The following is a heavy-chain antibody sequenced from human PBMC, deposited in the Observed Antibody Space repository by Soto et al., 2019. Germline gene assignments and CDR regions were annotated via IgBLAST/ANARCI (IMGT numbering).Heavy chain of an antibody. V-gene: IGHV1-58*01. J-gene: IGHJ4*02. Sequence: QMQLVQSGPEVKKPGTSVKVSCKASGFTFTSSAVPWVRQARGQRLEWIGWIVVGSGNTNYAQKFQERVTIARDMSTSAADMELSSLRSEDAAVYYCAAAPRGGWYEYYFDYWGQGTLVTVSS. CDR2: IVVGSGNT. CDR3: AAAPRGGWYEYYFDY. CDR1: GFTFTSSA. D-gene: IGHD6-19*01.